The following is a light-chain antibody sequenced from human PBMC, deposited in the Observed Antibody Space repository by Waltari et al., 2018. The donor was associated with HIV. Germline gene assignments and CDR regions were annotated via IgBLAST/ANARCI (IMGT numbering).Light chain of an antibody. J-gene: IGKJ2*01. Sequence: EIVLTQSPATLSLSPGERATLSCRASQSVSSYLAWYQQKPGQAPRLLIYDASIRATGIPGRFSGSGSGTDFTLTISSLEPEDFAVYYCQQRGSWPTFGQGTKLEIK. CDR3: QQRGSWPT. CDR1: QSVSSY. CDR2: DAS. V-gene: IGKV3-11*01.